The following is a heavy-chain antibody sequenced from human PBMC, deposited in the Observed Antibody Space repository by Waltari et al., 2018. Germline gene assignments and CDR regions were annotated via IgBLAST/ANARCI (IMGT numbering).Heavy chain of an antibody. Sequence: QVQLVESGGGVVQPGGSLRLSCAASGFTFSNYGMHWVRQAPGKGLEWVAFIPYDGSNKYYSDSVKGRFTISRDNSKNTLYLQMNSLRTEDTAVYYCGGYSVVDYWGQGTLVTVSS. CDR3: GGYSVVDY. CDR2: IPYDGSNK. V-gene: IGHV3-30*02. J-gene: IGHJ4*02. CDR1: GFTFSNYG. D-gene: IGHD3-22*01.